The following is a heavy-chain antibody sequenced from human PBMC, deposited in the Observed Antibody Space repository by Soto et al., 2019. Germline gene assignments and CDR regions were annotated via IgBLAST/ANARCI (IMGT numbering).Heavy chain of an antibody. V-gene: IGHV3-23*01. J-gene: IGHJ4*02. Sequence: PGGSLRLSCSASGFTFSSYWMHWVRQAPGKGLVWVSHISGSGGSTYYADSVKGRFTISRDNSKNTLYLQMNSLRAEDTAVYYCAKDNVVATTRPFDYWGQGTLVTVSS. CDR2: ISGSGGST. D-gene: IGHD5-12*01. CDR1: GFTFSSYW. CDR3: AKDNVVATTRPFDY.